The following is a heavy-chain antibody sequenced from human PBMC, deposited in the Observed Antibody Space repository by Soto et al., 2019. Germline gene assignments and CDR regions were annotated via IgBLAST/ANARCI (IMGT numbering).Heavy chain of an antibody. CDR2: IYPYNGNT. CDR3: ARDLNGEAGGCY. J-gene: IGHJ4*02. Sequence: QVQLVQSGAEVRKPGASVKVSCKASGYTFSNYGIFWGRQAPGQGLEWMGWIYPYNGNTHYAQKLQGRVTLTTDTSMSTAYMDLRSLTSDDTAIYYCARDLNGEAGGCYWGQGTLVTVSS. D-gene: IGHD2-8*01. V-gene: IGHV1-18*01. CDR1: GYTFSNYG.